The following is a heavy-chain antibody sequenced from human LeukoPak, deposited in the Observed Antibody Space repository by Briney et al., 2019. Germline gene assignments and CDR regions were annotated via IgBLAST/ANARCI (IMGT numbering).Heavy chain of an antibody. CDR3: ARMRNRKWGMGDDFWSGFDY. D-gene: IGHD3-3*01. J-gene: IGHJ4*02. CDR2: IIPIFGTA. V-gene: IGHV1-69*13. CDR1: GGTFSSYA. Sequence: GASVKVSCKASGGTFSSYAISWVRQAPGQGLEWMGGIIPIFGTANYAQKFQGRVTITADESTSTAYMELSSLRSEDTAVYYCARMRNRKWGMGDDFWSGFDYWGQGTLVTVPS.